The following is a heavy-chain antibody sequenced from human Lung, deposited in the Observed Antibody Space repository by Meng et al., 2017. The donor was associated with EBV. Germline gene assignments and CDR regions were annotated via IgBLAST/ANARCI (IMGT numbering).Heavy chain of an antibody. CDR3: AATVNDGYFDY. V-gene: IGHV4-31*03. D-gene: IGHD4-11*01. CDR1: GGSISSGGYY. Sequence: QGQLQEPGPGLGKPSQTRSLTCTASGGSISSGGYYWSWLRQHPGKGLEWIGYIYYSGSTYYNPSLKSRVTISVDTSKNQFSLKLSSVTAADTAVYYCAATVNDGYFDYWGQGTLVTVSS. J-gene: IGHJ4*02. CDR2: IYYSGST.